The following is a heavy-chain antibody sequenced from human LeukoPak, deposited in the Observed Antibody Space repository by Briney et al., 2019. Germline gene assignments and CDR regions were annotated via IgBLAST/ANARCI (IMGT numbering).Heavy chain of an antibody. CDR3: ARDLAPAADYYFDY. J-gene: IGHJ4*02. Sequence: QPGGSLRLSCAASGFTFTRYPMHWVRQAPGKGLEWVAVISYDGSDKHYADFVKGRFTISRDNSKNALYLQMSSLRPEDTAVYYCARDLAPAADYYFDYWGQGTLVTVSS. V-gene: IGHV3-30-3*01. CDR2: ISYDGSDK. D-gene: IGHD2-2*01. CDR1: GFTFTRYP.